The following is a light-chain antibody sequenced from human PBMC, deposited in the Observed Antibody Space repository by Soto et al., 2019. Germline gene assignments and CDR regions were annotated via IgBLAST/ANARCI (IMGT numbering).Light chain of an antibody. CDR1: QVISSY. J-gene: IGKJ1*01. CDR2: SAS. Sequence: DIQLTQSPSFLSASVGDRVTITCRVSQVISSYLPWYQQRPGKVPRFLTHSASTLQSGVPSRFNVTGSGTTFTLTISSLQPEDIATYYCQQLNRFTLTFGQLTKVEV. CDR3: QQLNRFTLT. V-gene: IGKV1-9*01.